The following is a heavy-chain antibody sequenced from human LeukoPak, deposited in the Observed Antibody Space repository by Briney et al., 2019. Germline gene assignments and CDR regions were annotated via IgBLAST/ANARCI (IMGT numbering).Heavy chain of an antibody. J-gene: IGHJ6*03. V-gene: IGHV1-69*05. CDR3: ASSHDIAAAGREPTGGDYYYMDV. CDR2: IIPIFGTA. CDR1: GGTFSSYA. Sequence: SVKVSCKASGGTFSSYAISWVRQAPGQGLEWMGGIIPIFGTANYAQKFQGRVTITTDESTSTAYMELSSLRSEDTAVYYCASSHDIAAAGREPTGGDYYYMDVWGKGTTVTVSS. D-gene: IGHD6-13*01.